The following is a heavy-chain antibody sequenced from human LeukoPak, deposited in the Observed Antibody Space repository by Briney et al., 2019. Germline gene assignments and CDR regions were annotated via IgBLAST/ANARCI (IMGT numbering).Heavy chain of an antibody. CDR2: VYYSGST. J-gene: IGHJ5*02. CDR3: XXXXXTXXXRWFDP. Sequence: SETLSLTCTVSGGSLSGFYWSWIRQPPGKGLEWIGYVYYSGSTTYNPSLKSRVTIAVDTSKNQFSLRLGSVTAADTAVYYCXXXXXTXXXRWFDPWGQGTLVTVSS. CDR1: GGSLSGFY. D-gene: IGHD3-3*01. V-gene: IGHV4-59*03.